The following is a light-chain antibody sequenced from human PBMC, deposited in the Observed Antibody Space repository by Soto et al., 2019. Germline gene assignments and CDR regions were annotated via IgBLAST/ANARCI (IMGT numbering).Light chain of an antibody. CDR2: GAS. J-gene: IGKJ4*01. Sequence: EIVFTQSPGTLSLSPGERVTLSCRASQSVSSSFLAWYQQKPGQAPRLLIYGASSRATGIPDRFSGGGSGTDFTLTISRLEPEDFAVYYCQQFSSYPLTFGGGTKVDIK. V-gene: IGKV3-20*01. CDR3: QQFSSYPLT. CDR1: QSVSSSF.